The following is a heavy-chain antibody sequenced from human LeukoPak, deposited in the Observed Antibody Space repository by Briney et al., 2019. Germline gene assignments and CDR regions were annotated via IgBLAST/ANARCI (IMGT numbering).Heavy chain of an antibody. Sequence: GGSLRLSCAASGFTFRSYWMHWVRQAPGKGLVWVSRINSDGSSTSHADSVKGRFTISRDNAKNTLYLQMNSLRAEDTAVYYCARGEVYYYDSSGYYYYYYYMDVWGKGTTVTVSS. V-gene: IGHV3-74*01. CDR3: ARGEVYYYDSSGYYYYYYYMDV. J-gene: IGHJ6*03. CDR1: GFTFRSYW. D-gene: IGHD3-22*01. CDR2: INSDGSST.